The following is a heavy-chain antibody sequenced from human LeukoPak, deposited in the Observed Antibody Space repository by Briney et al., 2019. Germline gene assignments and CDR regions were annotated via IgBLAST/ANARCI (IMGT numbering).Heavy chain of an antibody. D-gene: IGHD6-13*01. CDR3: TTGLDISSWY. V-gene: IGHV3-15*01. CDR1: GFTFSNAW. J-gene: IGHJ4*02. Sequence: GGSLRLSCAASGFTFSNAWMSWVRQAPGKGLEWVGRIKSETDGGTTDYAAPVKGRFTISRDASKNTLYLQMNSLKTEDTAVYFCTTGLDISSWYWGQGTLVTVSS. CDR2: IKSETDGGTT.